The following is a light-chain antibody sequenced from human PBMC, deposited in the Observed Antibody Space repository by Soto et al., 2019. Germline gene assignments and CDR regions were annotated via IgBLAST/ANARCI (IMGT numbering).Light chain of an antibody. CDR3: QQLNSFPIT. CDR2: GAA. CDR1: QGISNY. Sequence: DIQLTQSPSFLSASVGDRVTITCRASQGISNYLAWYQQKPGKALKFLIYGAATLQSGVPSRFSGSGSGTEFTLAISSLQPEDFATYYCQQLNSFPITFGGGTKVELK. V-gene: IGKV1-9*01. J-gene: IGKJ4*01.